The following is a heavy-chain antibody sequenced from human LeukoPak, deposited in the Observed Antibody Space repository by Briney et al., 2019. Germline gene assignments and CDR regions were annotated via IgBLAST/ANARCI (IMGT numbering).Heavy chain of an antibody. Sequence: GGSLRLSCAASGFTFDDYGMSWVRQAPGKGLEWVAFIRYDGSNKYYADSVKGRFTISRDNSKNTLYLQMNSLRAEDTAVYYCAKEKMVRGVSWFDPWGQGTLVTVSS. CDR2: IRYDGSNK. CDR1: GFTFDDYG. D-gene: IGHD3-10*01. V-gene: IGHV3-30*02. CDR3: AKEKMVRGVSWFDP. J-gene: IGHJ5*02.